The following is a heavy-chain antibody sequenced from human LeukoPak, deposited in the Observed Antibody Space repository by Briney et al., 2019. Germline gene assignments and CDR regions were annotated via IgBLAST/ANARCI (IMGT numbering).Heavy chain of an antibody. CDR1: GGSISGGSISGYH. D-gene: IGHD6-13*01. V-gene: IGHV4-30-2*01. CDR2: IYHSGST. J-gene: IGHJ3*02. Sequence: SETLSLTCTVSGGSISGGSISGYHWSWIRQPPGKGLEWIGYIYHSGSTYYNPSLKSRVTISVDRSKNQFSLKLSSVTAADTAVYYCVRSPRSGQQSAFDIWGQGTMVTVSS. CDR3: VRSPRSGQQSAFDI.